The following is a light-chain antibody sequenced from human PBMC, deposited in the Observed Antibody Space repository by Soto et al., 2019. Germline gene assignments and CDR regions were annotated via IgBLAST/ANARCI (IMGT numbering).Light chain of an antibody. V-gene: IGKV3-15*01. CDR1: QGVTTN. J-gene: IGKJ5*01. CDR2: DVS. CDR3: QQYVGSPIT. Sequence: EIVMTHSPAILSVSPGEIVTLSFRAGQGVTTNFAWYQQKSGQSPRLLIYDVSTRATGVPARFSGTGSGTDFTLTISRLEPEDFALYFCQQYVGSPITFGQGTRLEIK.